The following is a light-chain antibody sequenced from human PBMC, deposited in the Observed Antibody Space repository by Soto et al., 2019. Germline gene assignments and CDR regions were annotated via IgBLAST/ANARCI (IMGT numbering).Light chain of an antibody. CDR3: QQSYSTPWT. J-gene: IGKJ1*01. CDR2: WAS. V-gene: IGKV4-1*01. Sequence: IVMTQSPDSLALSLGERATINCKSSQSVLYSSNNENYLAWYQQKPGQPPKLLIYWASARESGVPDRFSGSGSGTDFTLTISSLQAEDVAVYYCQQSYSTPWTFGQGTKVEIK. CDR1: QSVLYSSNNENY.